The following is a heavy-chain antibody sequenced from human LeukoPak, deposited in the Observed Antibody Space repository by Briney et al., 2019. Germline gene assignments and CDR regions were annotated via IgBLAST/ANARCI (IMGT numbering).Heavy chain of an antibody. V-gene: IGHV4-34*01. CDR1: GGSFSGYY. Sequence: KPSETLSLTCAVYGGSFSGYYWSWIRQPPGKGLEWIGSISYTGITAYKSSLESRVTISLDTSKNQFSLTLTSVTAADTAVYYCARDRTGWASDFWGQGTMVTVSS. CDR2: ISYTGIT. D-gene: IGHD1-14*01. J-gene: IGHJ4*02. CDR3: ARDRTGWASDF.